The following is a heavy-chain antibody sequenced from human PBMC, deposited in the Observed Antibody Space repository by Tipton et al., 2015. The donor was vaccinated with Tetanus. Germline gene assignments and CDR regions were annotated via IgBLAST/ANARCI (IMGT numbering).Heavy chain of an antibody. CDR2: LYHTGVT. Sequence: TLSLTCSVSNGSISSGGYYWSWIRQYPGKGLEWIGLLYHTGVTYYNPSLQSRVAISVDTSKNQFSLKLSSVTAADTDVYYCARGTGDYWGQGTLVTVSS. V-gene: IGHV4-31*03. J-gene: IGHJ4*02. CDR1: NGSISSGGYY. CDR3: ARGTGDY. D-gene: IGHD1-14*01.